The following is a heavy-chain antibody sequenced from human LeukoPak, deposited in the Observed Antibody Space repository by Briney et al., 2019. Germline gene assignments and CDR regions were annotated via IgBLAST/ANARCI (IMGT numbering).Heavy chain of an antibody. Sequence: KPGASVKVSCKASGYTFTSYAISWVRQAPGQVLEWMGWISAYNGNTNYAQKLQGRITMTTDTSTSTAYMELRSLRSDDTAVYYCARGVGNIVVVPAYIDHWGQGTLVTVSS. CDR2: ISAYNGNT. CDR1: GYTFTSYA. D-gene: IGHD2-2*01. J-gene: IGHJ4*02. CDR3: ARGVGNIVVVPAYIDH. V-gene: IGHV1-18*04.